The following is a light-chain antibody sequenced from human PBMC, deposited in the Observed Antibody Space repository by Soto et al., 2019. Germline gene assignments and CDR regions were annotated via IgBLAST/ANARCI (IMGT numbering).Light chain of an antibody. CDR1: QGVRSY. CDR3: LQLIDYPLT. CDR2: PAS. V-gene: IGKV1-9*01. Sequence: DLQLTQSPSFLSASVGDRITITCRASQGVRSYLAWYQQKPGKAPNLLIYPASTLQSGVPSRFSGSESGSEFTLTISCLRPEDFATYYCLQLIDYPLTFGGGTKVEIK. J-gene: IGKJ4*01.